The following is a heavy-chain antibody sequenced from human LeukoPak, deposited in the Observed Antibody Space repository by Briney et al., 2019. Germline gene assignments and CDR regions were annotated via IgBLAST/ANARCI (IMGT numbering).Heavy chain of an antibody. CDR2: ISSSSSYI. D-gene: IGHD1-26*01. CDR1: GFTFSSYS. CDR3: ARGGSGSYYRY. J-gene: IGHJ4*02. V-gene: IGHV3-21*01. Sequence: PGGSLRLSCAASGFTFSSYSMNWVRQAPGRGLEWVSSISSSSSYIYYADSVKGRFTISRDNAKNSLYLQMNSLRAEDTAVYYCARGGSGSYYRYWGQGTLVTVSS.